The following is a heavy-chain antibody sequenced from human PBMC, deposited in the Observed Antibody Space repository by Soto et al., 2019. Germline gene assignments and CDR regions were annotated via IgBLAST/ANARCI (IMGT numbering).Heavy chain of an antibody. CDR2: ISYDGSNK. CDR1: GFTFSSYA. J-gene: IGHJ1*01. Sequence: QAQLVESGGGVVQPGRSLRLSCAASGFTFSSYAMHWVRQAPGKGLEWVAVISYDGSNKYYADSVKGRFTISRDNSKNTLYLQMNSLRAEDTAVYYCARDKGGGSYYSFQHWGQGTLVTVSS. V-gene: IGHV3-30-3*01. CDR3: ARDKGGGSYYSFQH. D-gene: IGHD1-26*01.